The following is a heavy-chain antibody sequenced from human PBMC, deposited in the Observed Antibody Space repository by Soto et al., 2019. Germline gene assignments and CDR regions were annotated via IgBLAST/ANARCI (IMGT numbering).Heavy chain of an antibody. J-gene: IGHJ4*02. CDR3: DRVSGYYNEGLYFDY. CDR1: GGSISSGDYY. V-gene: IGHV4-30-4*01. D-gene: IGHD3-22*01. Sequence: SETLSLTCTVSGGSISSGDYYWSWIRQPPGKGLEWIGYIYYSGSTYYNPSLKSRVTISVDTSKNQFSLKLSSVTAADTAVYYCDRVSGYYNEGLYFDYWGQGTLVTVSS. CDR2: IYYSGST.